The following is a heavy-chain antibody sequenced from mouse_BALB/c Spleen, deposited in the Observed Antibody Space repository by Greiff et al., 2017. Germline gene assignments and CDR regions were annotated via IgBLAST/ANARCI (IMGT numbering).Heavy chain of an antibody. CDR1: GFTFSSYG. CDR2: ISSGGSYT. V-gene: IGHV5-6*01. D-gene: IGHD2-2*01. J-gene: IGHJ1*01. Sequence: EVQVVESGGDLVKPGGSLKLSCAASGFTFSSYGMSWVRQTPDKRLEWVATISSGGSYTYYPDSVKGRFTISRDNAKNTLYLQMSSLKSEDTAMYYCARVYYGYDGGYWYFDVWGAGTTVTVSS. CDR3: ARVYYGYDGGYWYFDV.